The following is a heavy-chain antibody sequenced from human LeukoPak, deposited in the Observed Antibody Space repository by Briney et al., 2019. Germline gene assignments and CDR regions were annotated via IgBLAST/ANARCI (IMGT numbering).Heavy chain of an antibody. Sequence: SETLSLTCTVSGGSISSSSYYWGWIRQPPGKGLEWIGSIYYSGSTYYNPSLKSRVTISIDTSKNQVSLKMSSVTAADTAVYYCARGYYDSSKDPWGQGTLVTVSS. J-gene: IGHJ5*02. D-gene: IGHD3-22*01. CDR1: GGSISSSSYY. V-gene: IGHV4-39*01. CDR3: ARGYYDSSKDP. CDR2: IYYSGST.